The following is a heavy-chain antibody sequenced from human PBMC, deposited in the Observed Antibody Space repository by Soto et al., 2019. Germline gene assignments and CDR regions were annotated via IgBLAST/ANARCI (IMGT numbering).Heavy chain of an antibody. Sequence: QVQLQESGPGLVKPSGTLSLTCAVSGGSISSSNWWSWVRQPPGKWLERIGKIYHSGSTNYNPSLKSRVTISVDKSKNQFSLKLSSVTAADTSVYYCARVYMVRGTIIRYFDYWGQGTLVTVSS. V-gene: IGHV4-4*02. J-gene: IGHJ4*02. CDR1: GGSISSSNW. D-gene: IGHD3-10*01. CDR2: IYHSGST. CDR3: ARVYMVRGTIIRYFDY.